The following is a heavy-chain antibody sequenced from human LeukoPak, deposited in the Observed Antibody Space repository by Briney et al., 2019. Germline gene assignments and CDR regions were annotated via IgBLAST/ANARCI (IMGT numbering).Heavy chain of an antibody. D-gene: IGHD5-12*01. CDR3: ATAHAVASGFDY. CDR2: IIPIFGTA. J-gene: IGHJ4*02. CDR1: GGTFSSYA. Sequence: GASVKVSCKASGGTFSSYAISWVRQAPGQGLEWMGGIIPIFGTANYAQKFQGRVTITTDVSTSTAYMELSSLRSEDTAVYYCATAHAVASGFDYWGQGTLVTVSS. V-gene: IGHV1-69*05.